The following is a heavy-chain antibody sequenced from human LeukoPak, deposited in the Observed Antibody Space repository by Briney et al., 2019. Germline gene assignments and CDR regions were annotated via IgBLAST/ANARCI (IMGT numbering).Heavy chain of an antibody. CDR3: AKWNQNKQQLDY. Sequence: ASVKVSCKASGYTFTSYDINWVRQATGQGLEWMGWMNPNSGNTYYAQKFQGRVTMTRKTSITTAYLELSSLRSEDTAVYYCAKWNQNKQQLDYWGQGTLVTVSS. V-gene: IGHV1-8*02. J-gene: IGHJ4*02. CDR1: GYTFTSYD. CDR2: MNPNSGNT. D-gene: IGHD6-13*01.